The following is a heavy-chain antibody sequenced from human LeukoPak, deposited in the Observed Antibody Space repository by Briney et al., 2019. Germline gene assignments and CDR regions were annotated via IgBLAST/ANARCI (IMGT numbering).Heavy chain of an antibody. J-gene: IGHJ4*02. Sequence: GGSLRLSCAASGFTFSSYAMSWVRQAPGKGLEWVSAISGSGGSTYYADSVKGRFTISRDNAKNSLSLQMDSLRAEDTAVYYCVSALVAGTTHWGQGTLVTVSS. CDR3: VSALVAGTTH. CDR1: GFTFSSYA. D-gene: IGHD6-19*01. CDR2: ISGSGGST. V-gene: IGHV3-23*01.